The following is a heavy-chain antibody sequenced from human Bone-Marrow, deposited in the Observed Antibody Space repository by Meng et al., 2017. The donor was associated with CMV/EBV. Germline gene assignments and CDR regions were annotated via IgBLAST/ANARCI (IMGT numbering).Heavy chain of an antibody. CDR1: GFTVSSNY. V-gene: IGHV3-21*01. CDR2: ISSSSSYI. Sequence: GGSLRLSCAASGFTVSSNYMSWVRQAPGKGLEWVSSISSSSSYIYYADSVKGRFTISRDNAKNSLYLQMNSLRAEDTAVYYCARGVYCSSTSCYGYYYYGMAVWGQGTTVPVSS. CDR3: ARGVYCSSTSCYGYYYYGMAV. D-gene: IGHD2-2*01. J-gene: IGHJ6*02.